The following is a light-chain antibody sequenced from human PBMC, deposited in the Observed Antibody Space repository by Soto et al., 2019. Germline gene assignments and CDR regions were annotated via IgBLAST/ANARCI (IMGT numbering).Light chain of an antibody. CDR3: QQYNDWPLT. CDR2: DIS. J-gene: IGKJ4*01. CDR1: QSVSSN. Sequence: EIVMTQSPATLSVSPGERATLSCRASQSVSSNLAWYQQKPGQAPSLLIYDISARATGIPTGFSGSGSGTEFTLTISSLQSGDFAVYYCQQYNDWPLTFGGGTKVDIK. V-gene: IGKV3D-15*01.